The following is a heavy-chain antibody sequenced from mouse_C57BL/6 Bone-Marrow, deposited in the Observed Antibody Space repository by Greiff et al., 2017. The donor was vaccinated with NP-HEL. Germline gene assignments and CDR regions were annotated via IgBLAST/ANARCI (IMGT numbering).Heavy chain of an antibody. Sequence: QVQLQQPGAELVKPGASVKLSCKASGYTFTSYWMHWVKQRPGQGLEWIGMIHPNSGSTNYNEKFKSKATLTVDKSSSTAYIQLSSLTYEDSAVYYCARRYPPRFAYWGQGTRVTVSA. CDR2: IHPNSGST. D-gene: IGHD1-1*01. J-gene: IGHJ3*01. CDR1: GYTFTSYW. V-gene: IGHV1-64*01. CDR3: ARRYPPRFAY.